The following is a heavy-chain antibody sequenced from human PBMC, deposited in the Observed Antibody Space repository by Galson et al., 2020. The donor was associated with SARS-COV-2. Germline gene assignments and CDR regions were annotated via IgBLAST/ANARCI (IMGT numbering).Heavy chain of an antibody. CDR1: GGSISSSNYY. J-gene: IGHJ4*02. Sequence: SETLSLTCTVSGGSISSSNYYWGWVRQPPGEGLEWIGSIYYTESNYYNPSLTSRVTMSVDTSRNQFSLKLSSVTAADTVVYYCARQILTGYYSFYYFDFWGQGTLVTVSS. CDR2: IYYTESN. V-gene: IGHV4-39*01. CDR3: ARQILTGYYSFYYFDF. D-gene: IGHD3-9*01.